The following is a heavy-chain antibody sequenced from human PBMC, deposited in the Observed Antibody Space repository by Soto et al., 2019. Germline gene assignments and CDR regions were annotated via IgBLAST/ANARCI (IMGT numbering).Heavy chain of an antibody. CDR3: ATTANWGSGDPFYM. CDR2: IYPVDSDA. CDR1: ESIFTNYW. D-gene: IGHD7-27*01. J-gene: IGHJ3*02. Sequence: GESLKISCKGSESIFTNYWIGWVRQLPGRGLEWMALIYPVDSDARYSPSFQGQVTISADKSIRTAYLQWNSLKASDSAIYYCATTANWGSGDPFYMWGQGTMVTVSS. V-gene: IGHV5-51*01.